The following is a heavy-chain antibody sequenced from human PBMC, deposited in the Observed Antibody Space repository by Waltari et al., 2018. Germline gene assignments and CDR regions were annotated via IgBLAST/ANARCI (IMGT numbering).Heavy chain of an antibody. D-gene: IGHD2-2*01. J-gene: IGHJ5*02. CDR3: AKGPAARTNWFDP. V-gene: IGHV3-23*01. CDR1: GFILSSSD. Sequence: EVQLLESGGGLVQPGGSLRLSCAASGFILSSSDMSWVRQAPGKGLEWVSGISGSGSKIHYADSVRGRFTISRDNSKNTVYLQMNSLRAEDTAVYYCAKGPAARTNWFDPWGQGTLVTVSS. CDR2: ISGSGSKI.